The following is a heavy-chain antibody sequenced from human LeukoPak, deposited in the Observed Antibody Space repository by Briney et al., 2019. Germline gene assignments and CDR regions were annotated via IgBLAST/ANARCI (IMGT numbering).Heavy chain of an antibody. CDR2: ISYDGNNK. D-gene: IGHD6-19*01. CDR3: AKDGAEQWLAYYFDY. Sequence: GGSLRLSCAASGFTFSNYGMHWVRQAPGKGLEWVGAISYDGNNKYYADSVKGRLYISRDNSKNTLYVQMNSLRAEDTAVYYCAKDGAEQWLAYYFDYWGQGTLVTVSS. CDR1: GFTFSNYG. V-gene: IGHV3-30*18. J-gene: IGHJ4*02.